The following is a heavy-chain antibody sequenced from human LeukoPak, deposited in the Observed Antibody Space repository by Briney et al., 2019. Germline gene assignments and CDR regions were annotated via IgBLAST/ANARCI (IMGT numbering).Heavy chain of an antibody. V-gene: IGHV5-51*01. CDR1: GYSFTSYW. D-gene: IGHD1-7*01. CDR3: ARRPTNWNYNWFDP. Sequence: GESLNISCRGSGYSFTSYWIGWVRQMPGKGLEWMGIIYPGDSDTRYSPSFQGQVTISADKSISTAYLQWSSLKASDTAMYYCARRPTNWNYNWFDPWGQGTLVTVSS. CDR2: IYPGDSDT. J-gene: IGHJ5*02.